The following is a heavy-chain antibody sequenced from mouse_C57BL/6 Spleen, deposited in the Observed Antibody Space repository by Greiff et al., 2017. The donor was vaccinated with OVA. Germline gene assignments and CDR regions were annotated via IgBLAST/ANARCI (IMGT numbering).Heavy chain of an antibody. CDR1: GYTFTSYW. CDR2: IDPSDSYT. CDR3: ARRDRGFAY. Sequence: QVQLQQPGAELVKPGASVKLSCKASGYTFTSYWMQWVKQRPGQGLEWIGEIDPSDSYTNYNQKFKGKAKLTVDTSSSTAYMQLSSLTSEDSAVYYCARRDRGFAYWGQGTLVTVSA. D-gene: IGHD3-1*01. V-gene: IGHV1-50*01. J-gene: IGHJ3*01.